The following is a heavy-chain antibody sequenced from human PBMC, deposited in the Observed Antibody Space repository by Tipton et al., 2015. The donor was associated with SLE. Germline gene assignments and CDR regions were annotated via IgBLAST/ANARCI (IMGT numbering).Heavy chain of an antibody. CDR2: MYYSGST. D-gene: IGHD6-19*01. J-gene: IGHJ4*02. CDR3: ARHERWPHFDY. CDR1: VGSLRSISYY. V-gene: IGHV4-39*07. Sequence: TLSLTCTVSVGSLRSISYYWDWIRQPQGKGLGWIGSMYYSGSTYYNPSLKSRVTISIDTAKNQFSRKLSSMTAADTAVYYCARHERWPHFDYWGQGTLVTVSS.